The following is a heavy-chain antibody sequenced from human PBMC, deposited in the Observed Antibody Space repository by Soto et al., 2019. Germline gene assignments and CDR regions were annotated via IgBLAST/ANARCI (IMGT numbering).Heavy chain of an antibody. CDR3: ERAINSIVVVPAAPYYYYGMDV. CDR1: GYTFTGYY. V-gene: IGHV1-2*04. Sequence: QVQLVQSGAEVKKPGASVKVSCKASGYTFTGYYMHWVRQAPGQGLEWMGWINPNSGGTNYAQKSQGWVTMTRDTSISTAYMELSRLRSDDTAVYYCERAINSIVVVPAAPYYYYGMDVWGQGTTVTVSS. D-gene: IGHD2-2*01. J-gene: IGHJ6*02. CDR2: INPNSGGT.